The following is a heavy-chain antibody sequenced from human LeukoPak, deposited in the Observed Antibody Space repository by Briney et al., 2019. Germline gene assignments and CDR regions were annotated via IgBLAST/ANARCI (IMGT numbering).Heavy chain of an antibody. CDR1: GFTFSSYA. V-gene: IGHV3-64D*06. J-gene: IGHJ6*04. D-gene: IGHD2-2*01. CDR2: ISSNGGST. Sequence: LVGSLRLSCSASGFTFSSYAMHWVRQAPGKGLEYVSAISSNGGSTYYADSVKGRFTISRDNSKNTLYLQMSSLRSEDTAVYYCVLSWSSTSPDSDHYYGMDVWGKGATVTVSS. CDR3: VLSWSSTSPDSDHYYGMDV.